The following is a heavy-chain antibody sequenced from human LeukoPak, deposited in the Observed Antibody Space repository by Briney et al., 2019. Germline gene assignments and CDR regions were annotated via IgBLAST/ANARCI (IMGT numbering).Heavy chain of an antibody. V-gene: IGHV1-2*06. Sequence: ASVKVSCKASGYTFTGYYMHWVRQAPGQGLEWMGRINPNSGGTNYAQKFQGRVTMTRDTSISTAYMELSRLRSDDTAVYHCARTYYYDSSGYYGDAFDIWGQGTMVTVSS. CDR3: ARTYYYDSSGYYGDAFDI. CDR1: GYTFTGYY. D-gene: IGHD3-22*01. J-gene: IGHJ3*02. CDR2: INPNSGGT.